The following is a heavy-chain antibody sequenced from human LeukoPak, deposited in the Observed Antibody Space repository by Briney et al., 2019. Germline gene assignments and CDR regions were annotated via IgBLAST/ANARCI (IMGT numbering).Heavy chain of an antibody. D-gene: IGHD3-10*01. Sequence: GGSLRLSCVASGFTFSTYWMHWVRQAPGKGLVWVSRISSDGSITGYADSVKGRFTISRDNATNTLYLQMNSLRAEDTAVYYCARHLNYYLDYWGQGTLVTVSS. CDR2: ISSDGSIT. J-gene: IGHJ4*02. CDR1: GFTFSTYW. CDR3: ARHLNYYLDY. V-gene: IGHV3-74*01.